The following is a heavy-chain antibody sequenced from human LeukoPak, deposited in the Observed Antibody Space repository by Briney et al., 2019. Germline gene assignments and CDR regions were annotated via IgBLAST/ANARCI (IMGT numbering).Heavy chain of an antibody. D-gene: IGHD2-2*01. V-gene: IGHV4-4*07. CDR3: AREDCSSTSCLRGFDI. CDR2: IYTSGST. Sequence: SETLSLTCTVSGGSISSYYWSWTRQPAGKGLEWIGRIYTSGSTNYNPSLKSRVTMSVDTSKNQFSLKLSSVTAADTAVYYCAREDCSSTSCLRGFDIWGQGTMVTVSS. J-gene: IGHJ3*02. CDR1: GGSISSYY.